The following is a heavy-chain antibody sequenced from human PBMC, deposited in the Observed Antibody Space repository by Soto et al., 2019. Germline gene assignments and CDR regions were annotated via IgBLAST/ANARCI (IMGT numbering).Heavy chain of an antibody. J-gene: IGHJ6*03. CDR2: IGTAGDT. V-gene: IGHV3-13*01. CDR3: ARAGRVGQYDFWSGPRVGYMDV. D-gene: IGHD3-3*01. Sequence: GGSLRLSCAASGFTFSSYDMHWVRQATGKGLEWVSAIGTAGDTYYPGSVKGRFTISRENAKNSWYLQMNSLRAGDTAVYYCARAGRVGQYDFWSGPRVGYMDVWGKGTTVTVSS. CDR1: GFTFSSYD.